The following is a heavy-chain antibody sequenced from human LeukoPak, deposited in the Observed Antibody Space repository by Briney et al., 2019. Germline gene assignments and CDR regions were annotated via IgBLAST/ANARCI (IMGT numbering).Heavy chain of an antibody. J-gene: IGHJ4*02. V-gene: IGHV3-64*01. CDR1: GFPFRQYF. CDR3: ARDPSVGGFSGSELDF. D-gene: IGHD3-22*01. CDR2: FSYNGEQT. Sequence: GGSLRLSCGGSGFPFRQYFLQWGRPAPGEGLEFLSVFSYNGEQTYYSKSVTGRFTISRDNSKNMLYLQMGSLRPEDTAVYFCARDPSVGGFSGSELDFWGQGTLVTVSS.